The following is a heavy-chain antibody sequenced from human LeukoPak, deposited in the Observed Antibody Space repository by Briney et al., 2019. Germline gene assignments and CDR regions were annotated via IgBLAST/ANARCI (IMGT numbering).Heavy chain of an antibody. CDR2: IYYSGST. J-gene: IGHJ6*02. Sequence: SETLSLTCTVSGGSMSSYYWSWIRQPPGKGLEWIGYIYYSGSTNYNPSLKSRVTISVDTSKNQFSLKLSSVTAADTAVYYCARGFWDSGSYLGIDVWGQGTTVTVSS. D-gene: IGHD1-26*01. CDR1: GGSMSSYY. CDR3: ARGFWDSGSYLGIDV. V-gene: IGHV4-59*01.